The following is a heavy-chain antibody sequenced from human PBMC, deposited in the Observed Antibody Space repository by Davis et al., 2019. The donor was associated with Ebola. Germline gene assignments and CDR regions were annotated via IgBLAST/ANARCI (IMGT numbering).Heavy chain of an antibody. CDR3: ARINWGDDAFDI. CDR2: ISYDGSNK. CDR1: GFTFSSYA. Sequence: PGGSLRLSCAASGFTFSSYAMHWVRQAPGKGLEWVAVISYDGSNKYYADSVKGRFTISRDNSKNTLYLQMNSLRAEDTAVYYCARINWGDDAFDIWGQGTMVTVSS. D-gene: IGHD7-27*01. J-gene: IGHJ3*02. V-gene: IGHV3-30-3*01.